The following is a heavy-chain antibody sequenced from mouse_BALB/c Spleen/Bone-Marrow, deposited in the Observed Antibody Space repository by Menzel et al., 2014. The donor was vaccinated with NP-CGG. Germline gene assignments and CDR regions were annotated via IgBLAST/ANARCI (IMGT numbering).Heavy chain of an antibody. D-gene: IGHD2-4*01. V-gene: IGHV1-15*01. CDR1: GYTFTDYE. CDR2: IHPGSGGT. CDR3: TRGGLRHYAMDY. J-gene: IGHJ4*01. Sequence: VKLMESGAELVRPGASVKLSCKALGYTFTDYEMHWVKQTPEHGLEWIGAIHPGSGGTAYNQKFKGKATLTADKSSSPAYMELSSRTSEASAVYYCTRGGLRHYAMDYGGQEPSVTFSS.